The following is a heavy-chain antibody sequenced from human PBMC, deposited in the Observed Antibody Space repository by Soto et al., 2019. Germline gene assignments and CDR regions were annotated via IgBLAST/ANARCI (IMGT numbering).Heavy chain of an antibody. Sequence: GASVKVSCKASGYTFTSYDINWVRQATGQGLEWMGWMNPNSGNTGYAQKFQGRVTMTRNTSISTAYMELSSLRSEDTAVYYCARALYSSSPYYHYMDVWGKGTTVTVSS. D-gene: IGHD6-13*01. CDR3: ARALYSSSPYYHYMDV. CDR1: GYTFTSYD. CDR2: MNPNSGNT. J-gene: IGHJ6*03. V-gene: IGHV1-8*01.